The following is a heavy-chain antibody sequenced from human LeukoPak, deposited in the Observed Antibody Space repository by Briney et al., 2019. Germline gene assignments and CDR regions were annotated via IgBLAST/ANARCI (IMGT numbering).Heavy chain of an antibody. Sequence: SETLSLTCAVSGYSISSGYYWGWIRPPPGKGLEWIGSIYHSGSTYYNPSLKSRVTISVDTSKNQFSLKLSSVTAADTAVYYCARRGPHDSSGYYYFDYWGQGTLVTVSS. J-gene: IGHJ4*02. CDR2: IYHSGST. V-gene: IGHV4-38-2*01. CDR3: ARRGPHDSSGYYYFDY. CDR1: GYSISSGYY. D-gene: IGHD3-22*01.